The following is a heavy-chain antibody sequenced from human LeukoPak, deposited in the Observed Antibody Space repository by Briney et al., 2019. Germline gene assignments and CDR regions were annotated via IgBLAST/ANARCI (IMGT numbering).Heavy chain of an antibody. Sequence: ASVKVYCRASGYTFTNYDINWVRQAPGQGLQWMGWMNPNSGNTGYAQNFQGRVSITRDTSISTAYMELSSLTSEDTAVYFCARGLLGSGSYPDYWGQGTLVTVSS. D-gene: IGHD3-10*01. CDR3: ARGLLGSGSYPDY. V-gene: IGHV1-8*02. CDR2: MNPNSGNT. CDR1: GYTFTNYD. J-gene: IGHJ4*02.